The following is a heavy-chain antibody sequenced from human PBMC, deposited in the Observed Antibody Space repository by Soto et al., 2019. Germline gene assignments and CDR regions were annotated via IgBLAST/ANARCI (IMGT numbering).Heavy chain of an antibody. CDR2: FSPLKGNT. J-gene: IGHJ4*02. CDR3: ARPAWGLQPDY. D-gene: IGHD1-1*01. Sequence: ASVKVSCKASGYTFTNYVIHWVRQAPGQGLEWMGWFSPLKGNTKYAQKVQGRVSVTTDTSTNTVYMELSGLRCDDTAMYYCARPAWGLQPDYWGQGTLVTVSS. V-gene: IGHV1-18*01. CDR1: GYTFTNYV.